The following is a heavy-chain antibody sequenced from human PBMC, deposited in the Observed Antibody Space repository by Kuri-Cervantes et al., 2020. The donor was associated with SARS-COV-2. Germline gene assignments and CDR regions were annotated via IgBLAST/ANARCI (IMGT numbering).Heavy chain of an antibody. CDR1: DYTFTKYG. J-gene: IGHJ4*02. V-gene: IGHV1-18*01. CDR2: ISANNGNT. D-gene: IGHD2-2*01. CDR3: ARGGGYCSSTSCPSDY. Sequence: ASVKVSCKASDYTFTKYGIGWVRQAPGQGLEWMGWISANNGNTNYAQKLQGRVTMTTDTSTSTAYMELRSLRSDDTAVYYCARGGGYCSSTSCPSDYWGQGTLVTVSS.